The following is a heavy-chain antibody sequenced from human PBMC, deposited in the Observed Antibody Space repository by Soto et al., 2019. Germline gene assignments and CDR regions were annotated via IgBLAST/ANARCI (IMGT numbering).Heavy chain of an antibody. Sequence: SVKVSCKASGGTFSSYAISWVRQAPGQGLEWMGGIIPIFGTANYAQKFQGRVTITADKSTSTAYMELSSLRSEDTAVYYCAREGSYQLLPYYFDYWGQGTLVTVSS. J-gene: IGHJ4*02. V-gene: IGHV1-69*06. CDR1: GGTFSSYA. CDR2: IIPIFGTA. CDR3: AREGSYQLLPYYFDY. D-gene: IGHD2-2*01.